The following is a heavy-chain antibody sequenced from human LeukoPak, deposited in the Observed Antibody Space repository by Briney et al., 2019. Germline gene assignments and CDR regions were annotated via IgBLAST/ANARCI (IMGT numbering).Heavy chain of an antibody. CDR1: GGTFSSYA. CDR2: IIPILGIA. Sequence: GASVKVSCKASGGTFSSYAISWVRQAPGQGLEWMGRIIPILGIANYAQKFQGRVTITADKSTSTPYMELSSLRSEDTAVYYCARGPNPYCSSTSCSTYYYYYGMDVWGQGTTVTVSS. D-gene: IGHD2-2*01. J-gene: IGHJ6*02. CDR3: ARGPNPYCSSTSCSTYYYYYGMDV. V-gene: IGHV1-69*04.